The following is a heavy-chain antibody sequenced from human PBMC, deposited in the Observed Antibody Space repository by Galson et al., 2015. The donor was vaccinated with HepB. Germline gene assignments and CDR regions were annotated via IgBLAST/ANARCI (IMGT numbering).Heavy chain of an antibody. Sequence: LRLSCAASGVTFSDYYMSWIRQAPGKGLEWVSFISSSGSTKYYADSVKGRFTISRDNAKNSLYLQMNSLRAEDTAVYYCARSPLRWFDPWGQGTLVIVSS. J-gene: IGHJ5*02. CDR1: GVTFSDYY. D-gene: IGHD3-16*01. CDR2: ISSSGSTK. CDR3: ARSPLRWFDP. V-gene: IGHV3-11*01.